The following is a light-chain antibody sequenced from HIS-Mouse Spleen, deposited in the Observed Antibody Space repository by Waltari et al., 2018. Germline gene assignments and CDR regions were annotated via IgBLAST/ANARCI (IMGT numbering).Light chain of an antibody. CDR1: SSDVGGYNY. Sequence: QSVLTQPASVSGSPGQSITISCTGTSSDVGGYNYVPWYQQHPGKAPKLMIYDVSNRPSGVSNRFSGSKSGNTASLTISGLQAEDEADYYCSSYTSSSTWVFGGGTKLTVL. CDR3: SSYTSSSTWV. V-gene: IGLV2-14*03. J-gene: IGLJ3*02. CDR2: DVS.